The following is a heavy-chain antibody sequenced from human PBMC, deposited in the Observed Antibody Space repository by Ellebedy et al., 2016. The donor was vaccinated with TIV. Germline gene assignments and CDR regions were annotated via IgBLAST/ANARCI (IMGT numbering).Heavy chain of an antibody. Sequence: GGSLRLSXAASGFTFSSYSMNWVRQAPGKGLEWVSSISSSSSYIYYADSVKGRFTISRDNAKNSLYLQLTSLRAEDTAVYYCARDPGGYYYYYYMDVWGKGTTVTVSS. CDR3: ARDPGGYYYYYYMDV. CDR2: ISSSSSYI. V-gene: IGHV3-21*01. CDR1: GFTFSSYS. J-gene: IGHJ6*03. D-gene: IGHD3-10*01.